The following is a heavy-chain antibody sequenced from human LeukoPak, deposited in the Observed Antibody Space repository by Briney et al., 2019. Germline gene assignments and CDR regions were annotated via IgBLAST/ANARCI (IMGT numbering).Heavy chain of an antibody. CDR3: SEGLAY. Sequence: PGGSLRLSCAVSGLTFSDVWMSWVCQAPGKGLEWVGGITTTAHGTTTDYAEPVKARFTISRDDSKNTVYLQMNSLKTEDTALYYCSEGLAYWGQGTLVTVSS. V-gene: IGHV3-15*01. J-gene: IGHJ4*02. CDR1: GLTFSDVW. CDR2: ITTTAHGTTT.